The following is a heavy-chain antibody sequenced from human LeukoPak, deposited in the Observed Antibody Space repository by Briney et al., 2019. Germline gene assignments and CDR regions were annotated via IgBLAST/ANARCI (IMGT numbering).Heavy chain of an antibody. Sequence: ASVKVSCKASGYTFTSYYMHWVRQAPGQGLEWMGWINPNSGGTNYAQKFQGRVTMTRDTSISTAYMELSRLRSDDTAVYYCARAFLEMATISAFDIWGQGTMVTVSS. CDR2: INPNSGGT. CDR3: ARAFLEMATISAFDI. V-gene: IGHV1-2*02. CDR1: GYTFTSYY. D-gene: IGHD5-24*01. J-gene: IGHJ3*02.